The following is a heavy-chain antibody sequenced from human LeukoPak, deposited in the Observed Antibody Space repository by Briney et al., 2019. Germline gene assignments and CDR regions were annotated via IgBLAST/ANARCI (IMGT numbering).Heavy chain of an antibody. D-gene: IGHD3-9*01. CDR2: ISAYNGNT. J-gene: IGHJ4*02. CDR1: GYTFTSYG. Sequence: GASVKVSCKASGYTFTSYGINWVRQAPGQGLEWMGWISAYNGNTNYAQKLQGRVTMTTDTSTSTAYMELRSLRSDDTAVYYCAREGTFDWSLLAIDYWGQGTLVTVSS. V-gene: IGHV1-18*01. CDR3: AREGTFDWSLLAIDY.